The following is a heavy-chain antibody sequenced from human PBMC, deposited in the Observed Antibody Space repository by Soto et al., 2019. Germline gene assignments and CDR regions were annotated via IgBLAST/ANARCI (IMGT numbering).Heavy chain of an antibody. V-gene: IGHV1-18*01. CDR1: GYTFTSYG. CDR3: AGDLPTVDV. CDR2: IRAYNGNT. Sequence: QVQLVQSGAEVKKPGASVKVSCKASGYTFTSYGISWVRQAPGQGLEWMGWIRAYNGNTNYAQKLQGRVTMTTDTSPSTAYRGLRSLSSDDTAVYYCAGDLPTVDVWGPGTTVTVSS. J-gene: IGHJ6*02.